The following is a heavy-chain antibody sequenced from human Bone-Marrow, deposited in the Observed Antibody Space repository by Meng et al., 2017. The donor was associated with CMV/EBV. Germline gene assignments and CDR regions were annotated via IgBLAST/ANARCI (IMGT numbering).Heavy chain of an antibody. CDR1: GYTFTSSG. CDR3: ARDMRCDITSWCFDY. D-gene: IGHD2-8*02. J-gene: IGHJ4*02. V-gene: IGHV1-18*01. CDR2: ISGNNGNT. Sequence: ASVKVSCKASGYTFTSSGISWVRQAPGQGPEWMGWISGNNGNTNYAQKFQGRVTMTADTSTSTAYLDLRNLNSDDTAVYYCARDMRCDITSWCFDYWGQGTLVTVSS.